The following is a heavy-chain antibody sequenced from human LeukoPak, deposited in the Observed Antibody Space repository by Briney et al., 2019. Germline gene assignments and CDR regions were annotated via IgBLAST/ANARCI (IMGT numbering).Heavy chain of an antibody. CDR2: ISGSGGST. CDR3: AKADSSGWYFFDY. D-gene: IGHD6-19*01. J-gene: IGHJ4*02. V-gene: IGHV3-23*01. CDR1: GFTFSGYA. Sequence: GGSLRLSCAASGFTFSGYAMSWVRQAPGKGLEWVSAISGSGGSTYYADSVKGRFTISRDNSKNTLYLQMNSLRAEDTAVYYCAKADSSGWYFFDYWGQGTLVTVSS.